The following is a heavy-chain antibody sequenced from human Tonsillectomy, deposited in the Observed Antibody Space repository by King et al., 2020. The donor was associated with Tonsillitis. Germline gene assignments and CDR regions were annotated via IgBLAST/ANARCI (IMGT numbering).Heavy chain of an antibody. D-gene: IGHD2-21*01. Sequence: QVQLVESGAEVKKPGASVKVSCKASGYSFISYGISWVRQAPGQGLEWMGWISAYNGNTNYAQNFQGRVTMTTDTSTNTAYMELRGLRSDATAVYYCARGWGGGPPMDSSFDLWGRGTLVTVSS. V-gene: IGHV1-18*04. CDR2: ISAYNGNT. CDR1: GYSFISYG. J-gene: IGHJ2*01. CDR3: ARGWGGGPPMDSSFDL.